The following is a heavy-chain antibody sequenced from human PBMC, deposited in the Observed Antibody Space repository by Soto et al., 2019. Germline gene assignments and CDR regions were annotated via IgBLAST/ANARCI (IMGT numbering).Heavy chain of an antibody. CDR1: GYSFTIYW. CDR3: ARAGYCSSTSCYDNWFDP. CDR2: IYPGDSDT. D-gene: IGHD2-2*03. V-gene: IGHV5-51*01. Sequence: ESLKISCKGSGYSFTIYWIGWVRQMPGKGLEWMGIIYPGDSDTRYSPSFQGQVTISADKSISTAYLQWSSLKASDTAMYYCARAGYCSSTSCYDNWFDPWGQGTLVTVSS. J-gene: IGHJ5*02.